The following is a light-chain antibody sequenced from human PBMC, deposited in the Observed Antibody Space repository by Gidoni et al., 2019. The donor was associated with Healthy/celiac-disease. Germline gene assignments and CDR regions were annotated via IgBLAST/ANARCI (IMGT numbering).Light chain of an antibody. CDR1: QSVLYSSNNKNY. CDR3: QQYYSTPGT. CDR2: WAS. Sequence: DNVMTQSPDSLAVSLGERATINCKSSQSVLYSSNNKNYLAWYQQKPGQPPKLLIYWASTRESGVPDRFSGSGSGTDFTLTISSLQAEDVAVYYCQQYYSTPGTFXQXTKVEIK. V-gene: IGKV4-1*01. J-gene: IGKJ1*01.